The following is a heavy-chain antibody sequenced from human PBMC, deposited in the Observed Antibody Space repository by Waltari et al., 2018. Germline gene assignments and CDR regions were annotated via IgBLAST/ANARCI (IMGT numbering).Heavy chain of an antibody. CDR2: IYYSGST. CDR1: GGSISSSSYY. D-gene: IGHD4-17*01. J-gene: IGHJ2*01. CDR3: ARLYGDYDWYFDL. V-gene: IGHV4-39*01. Sequence: QLQLQESGPGPVKPSETLSLTCTVSGGSISSSSYYWGWIRQPPGKGLEWIGSIYYSGSTYYNPSLKSRVTISVDTSKNQFSLKLSSVTAADTAVYYCARLYGDYDWYFDLWGRGTLVTVSS.